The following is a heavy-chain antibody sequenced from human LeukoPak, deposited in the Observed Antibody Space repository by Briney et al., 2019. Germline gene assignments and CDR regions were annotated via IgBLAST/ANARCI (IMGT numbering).Heavy chain of an antibody. D-gene: IGHD6-19*01. CDR2: VYYSGST. Sequence: SETLSLTCTVSGGSISSGSDYRGWIRQPPGKGLEWIGSVYYSGSTHYNSSLQSRVTISVDTSKNQFSLKLTSVTAADTAIYYCARHRSGWYSDFDFWGQGTLVTVSS. CDR1: GGSISSGSDY. J-gene: IGHJ4*02. CDR3: ARHRSGWYSDFDF. V-gene: IGHV4-39*01.